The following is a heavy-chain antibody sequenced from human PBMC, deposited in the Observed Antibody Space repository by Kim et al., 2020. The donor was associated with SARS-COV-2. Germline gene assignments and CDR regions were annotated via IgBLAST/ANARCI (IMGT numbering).Heavy chain of an antibody. V-gene: IGHV4-59*13. CDR2: IYYSGST. CDR3: ARENGADEDYDSSGTRGAFDY. D-gene: IGHD3-22*01. CDR1: GGSISSYY. J-gene: IGHJ4*02. Sequence: SETLSLTCTVSGGSISSYYWSWIRQPPGKGLEWIGYIYYSGSTNYNPSLKSRVTISVDTSKNQFSLKLSSVTAADTAVYYCARENGADEDYDSSGTRGAFDYWGQGTLVTVSS.